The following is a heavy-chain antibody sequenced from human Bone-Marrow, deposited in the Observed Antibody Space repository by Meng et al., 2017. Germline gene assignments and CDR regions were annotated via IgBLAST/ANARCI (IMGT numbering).Heavy chain of an antibody. CDR3: ARDGNGRDTWSWFDP. CDR2: ISGYNGNT. CDR1: GYTFTSYG. D-gene: IGHD2-8*01. J-gene: IGHJ5*02. Sequence: ASVKVSCKASGYTFTSYGISWLRQAPGQGPEWMGWISGYNGNTKYAQMLQGRVTMTTDTSTNTAYMELRNLRSDDKAVYYCARDGNGRDTWSWFDPWGQGSLVTVSS. V-gene: IGHV1-18*01.